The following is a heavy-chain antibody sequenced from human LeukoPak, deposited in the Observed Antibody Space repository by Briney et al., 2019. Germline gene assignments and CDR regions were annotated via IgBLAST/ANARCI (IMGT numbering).Heavy chain of an antibody. J-gene: IGHJ5*02. CDR1: GYTLTELS. CDR2: FDPEDGET. CDR3: ATARRYQRYFGPNWFDP. Sequence: GASVKVSCKVSGYTLTELSMHWVRQAPGKGLGWMGGFDPEDGETIYAQKFQGRVTMTEDTSTDTAYMELSSLRSEDTAVYYCATARRYQRYFGPNWFDPWGQGTLVTVSS. D-gene: IGHD3-9*01. V-gene: IGHV1-24*01.